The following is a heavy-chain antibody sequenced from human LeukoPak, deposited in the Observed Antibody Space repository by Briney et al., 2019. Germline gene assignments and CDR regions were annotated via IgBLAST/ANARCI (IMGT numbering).Heavy chain of an antibody. D-gene: IGHD3-9*01. CDR2: INPNSGGT. J-gene: IGHJ6*03. Sequence: ASVKVSCKASGYTFTGYYMHWVRQAPGQGLEWMGWINPNSGGTNYAQKFQGRVTMTRDTSISTAYMELSSLRSEDTAVYYCARAVSYYDILTGSRANYYYYYMDVWGKGTTVTISS. CDR1: GYTFTGYY. V-gene: IGHV1-2*02. CDR3: ARAVSYYDILTGSRANYYYYYMDV.